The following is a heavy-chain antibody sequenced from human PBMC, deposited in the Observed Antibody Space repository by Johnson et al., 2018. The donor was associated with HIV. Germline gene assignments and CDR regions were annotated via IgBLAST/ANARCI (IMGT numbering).Heavy chain of an antibody. V-gene: IGHV3-30-3*01. CDR2: ISYDGNNT. D-gene: IGHD6-13*01. Sequence: QVQLVESGGGVVQPEGSLRLSCAASGFTFSSYAMHWVRQAPGKGLEWVAVISYDGNNTYNADSVKGRFTISRDNVKNTLYLQMNSLRAEDTAVYYCAREQELIGERAFDIWGQGTMVTVSS. CDR3: AREQELIGERAFDI. J-gene: IGHJ3*02. CDR1: GFTFSSYA.